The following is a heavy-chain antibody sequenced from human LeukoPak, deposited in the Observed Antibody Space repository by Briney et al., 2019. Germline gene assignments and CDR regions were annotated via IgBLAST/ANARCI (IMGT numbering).Heavy chain of an antibody. CDR3: ARAEDGDYYFDY. CDR1: GFTFSSYS. D-gene: IGHD4-17*01. CDR2: ISSSSSYI. V-gene: IGHV3-21*04. J-gene: IGHJ4*02. Sequence: PGGSLRLSCAASGFTFSSYSMNWVRQAPGKGLEWVSSISSSSSYIHYADSVKGRFTISRDNAKNSLYLQMNSLRAEDTAVYYCARAEDGDYYFDYWGQGTLVTVSS.